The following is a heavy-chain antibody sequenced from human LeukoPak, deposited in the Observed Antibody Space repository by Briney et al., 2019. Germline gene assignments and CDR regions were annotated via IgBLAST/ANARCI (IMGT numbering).Heavy chain of an antibody. V-gene: IGHV3-23*01. CDR1: GFTFREYS. CDR2: IRSNGGDT. J-gene: IGHJ4*02. Sequence: GGSLRLSCAASGFTFREYSMSWVRQAPGKGLEWVSNIRSNGGDTYYTDSVKGRFTISRDNSRNTLYLQMNSLRVEDAAIYYCASRQGLGWHYVNWGQGTLVTVSS. CDR3: ASRQGLGWHYVN. D-gene: IGHD3-10*02.